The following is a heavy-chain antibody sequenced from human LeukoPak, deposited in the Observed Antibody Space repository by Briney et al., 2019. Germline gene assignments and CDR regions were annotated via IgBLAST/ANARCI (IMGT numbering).Heavy chain of an antibody. CDR3: AKGPRYFRAGYFDY. CDR1: GFTFDDYA. D-gene: IGHD3-9*01. V-gene: IGHV3-9*01. CDR2: ISWNSGSI. J-gene: IGHJ4*02. Sequence: QAGGSLRLSCAASGFTFDDYAMHWVRQAPRKGLEWVSSISWNSGSIGYADSVKGRFTISRDNAKNSLYLQMNSLRAEDTALYYCAKGPRYFRAGYFDYWGQGTLVTVSS.